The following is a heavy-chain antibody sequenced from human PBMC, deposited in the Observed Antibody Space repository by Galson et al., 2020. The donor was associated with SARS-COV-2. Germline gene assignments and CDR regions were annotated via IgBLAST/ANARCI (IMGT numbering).Heavy chain of an antibody. V-gene: IGHV4-38-2*01. D-gene: IGHD3-22*01. CDR2: IYPGESP. J-gene: IGHJ4*02. Sequence: ASETLSLTCAVSGYSITNNYYWVWIRQPPGKGLEWIGSIYPGESPSYNPSLRSRVTMSADTSNNHFSLKLTSVTAADTAVYYCARELRARGDPSGFPDWGQGTLVTVSS. CDR1: GYSITNNYY. CDR3: ARELRARGDPSGFPD.